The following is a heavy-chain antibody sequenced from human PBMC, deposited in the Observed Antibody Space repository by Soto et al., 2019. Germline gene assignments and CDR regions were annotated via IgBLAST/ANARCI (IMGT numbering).Heavy chain of an antibody. CDR3: ARDGREASGMDV. CDR1: GGSISSHY. CDR2: IYYRGST. Sequence: SETLSLTCTVSGGSISSHYWSWVRQAPGKGLEWIGHIYYRGSTNYNPSLRSQSTISVDTSKNQFSLKLNSVTTADAAVYYCARDGREASGMDVWGQGTKVIVSS. J-gene: IGHJ6*02. D-gene: IGHD1-26*01. V-gene: IGHV4-59*11.